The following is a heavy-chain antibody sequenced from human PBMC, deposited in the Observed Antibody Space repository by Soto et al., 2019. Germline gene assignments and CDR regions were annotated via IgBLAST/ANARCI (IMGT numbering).Heavy chain of an antibody. CDR2: ISYDGSNK. CDR1: GFTFSSYG. J-gene: IGHJ4*02. V-gene: IGHV3-30*18. CDR3: SKEDSYCSSTSCYPPFPFDY. D-gene: IGHD2-2*01. Sequence: GGSLRLSCAASGFTFSSYGMHWVRQAPGKGLEWVAVISYDGSNKYYADSVKGRFTISRDNSKNTLYLQMNSLRAGDTAVYYCSKEDSYCSSTSCYPPFPFDYWGQGTLVTVSS.